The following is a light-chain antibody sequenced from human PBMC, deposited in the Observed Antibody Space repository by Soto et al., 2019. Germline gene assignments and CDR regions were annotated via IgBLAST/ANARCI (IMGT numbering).Light chain of an antibody. CDR1: TSNIGSKT. CDR3: QSYDRSLRGYV. V-gene: IGLV1-40*01. J-gene: IGLJ1*01. Sequence: QAVVTQPPSASGTPGQSVTISCSGSTSNIGSKTVSWYQQVPGAAPKLLIYGNTIRPSGVPDRFSGSKSGTSASLAITGLQAEDEADYYCQSYDRSLRGYVFGTGTKVTVL. CDR2: GNT.